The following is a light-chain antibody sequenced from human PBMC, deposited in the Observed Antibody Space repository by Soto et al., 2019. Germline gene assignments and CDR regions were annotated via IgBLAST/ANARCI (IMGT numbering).Light chain of an antibody. Sequence: ENVLTQSPATLSLSPGEGATLSCRSSPSVSGRSLAWYQQRPGQAPRLLIYGASNRATGIPDRFGGSVSGTDFTLTISSLEPEDFAVYYCQQRSNWLTFGGGTKVDIK. V-gene: IGKV3D-20*02. CDR3: QQRSNWLT. CDR2: GAS. CDR1: PSVSGRS. J-gene: IGKJ4*01.